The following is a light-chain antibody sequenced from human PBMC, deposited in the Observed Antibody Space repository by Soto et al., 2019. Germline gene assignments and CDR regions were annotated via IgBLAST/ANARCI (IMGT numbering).Light chain of an antibody. CDR1: STDVGGYDY. V-gene: IGLV2-8*01. J-gene: IGLJ1*01. CDR2: EVS. CDR3: SSYAGSNNYV. Sequence: QSALTQFPSASGSPGQSVTISCTGTSTDVGGYDYVSWYQQHPGKAPKLIIYEVSKRPSGVPDRFSGSKSGNTASLTVSGLQGDDEADYYCSSYAGSNNYVFGTGTKLTVL.